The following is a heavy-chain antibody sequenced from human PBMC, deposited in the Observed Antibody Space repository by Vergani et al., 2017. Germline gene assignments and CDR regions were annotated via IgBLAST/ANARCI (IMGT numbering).Heavy chain of an antibody. CDR1: GFTFSSYA. V-gene: IGHV3-23*01. J-gene: IGHJ4*02. Sequence: EVQLLESGGGLVQPGGSLRLSCAASGFTFSSYAMSWVRQAPGKGLEWVEAISGSGGSTDYADALKGRFTISRDHSKNTPYLQMNSLRAEDTAVYYCAKRKGTGVREYPDDYWGQGTLVTVSS. D-gene: IGHD7-27*01. CDR3: AKRKGTGVREYPDDY. CDR2: ISGSGGST.